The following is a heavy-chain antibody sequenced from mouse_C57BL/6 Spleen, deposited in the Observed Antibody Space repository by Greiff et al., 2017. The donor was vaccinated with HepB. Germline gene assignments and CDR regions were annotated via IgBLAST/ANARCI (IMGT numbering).Heavy chain of an antibody. CDR2: IHPNSGST. Sequence: QVQLQQPGAELVKPGASVKLSCKASGYTFTSYWMHWVKQRPGQGLEWIGMIHPNSGSTNYNEKFKSKATLTVDKSSSTAYMQLSSLTSEDSAVYYCARPEVVATRYAMDYWGQGTSVTVSS. J-gene: IGHJ4*01. CDR3: ARPEVVATRYAMDY. CDR1: GYTFTSYW. D-gene: IGHD1-1*01. V-gene: IGHV1-64*01.